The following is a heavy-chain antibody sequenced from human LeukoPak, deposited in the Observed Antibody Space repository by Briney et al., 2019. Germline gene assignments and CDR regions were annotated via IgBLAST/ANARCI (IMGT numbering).Heavy chain of an antibody. CDR1: GFRFSDFT. D-gene: IGHD3-16*01. J-gene: IGHJ5*02. CDR2: IGGRGTST. V-gene: IGHV3-23*01. CDR3: GKEGGA. Sequence: GGSLRLSCAASGFRFSDFTMTWVSQAPGKGPEWVSAIGGRGTSTYYADSLGGRFTISRDNSKDMLYLQMNSLKVEDTATYYCGKEGGAWGQGTKVTVSS.